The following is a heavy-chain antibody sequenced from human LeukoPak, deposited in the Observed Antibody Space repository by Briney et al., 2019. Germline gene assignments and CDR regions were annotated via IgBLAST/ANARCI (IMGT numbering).Heavy chain of an antibody. J-gene: IGHJ4*02. CDR2: INHSGST. CDR3: ARGLISRYFDY. V-gene: IGHV4-34*01. CDR1: GGSFSGYY. D-gene: IGHD3-16*01. Sequence: PSETLSLTCAVYGGSFSGYYWSWIRQPPGKGLEWIGEINHSGSTNYNPSLKSRVTISVDMSKNQFSLKLSSVTAADTAVYYCARGLISRYFDYWGQGTLVTVSS.